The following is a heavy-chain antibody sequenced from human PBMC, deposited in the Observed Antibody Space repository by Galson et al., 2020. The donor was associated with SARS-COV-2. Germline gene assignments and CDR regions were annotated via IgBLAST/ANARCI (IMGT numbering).Heavy chain of an antibody. J-gene: IGHJ4*02. D-gene: IGHD3-10*01. V-gene: IGHV3-30*03. Sequence: TGGSLRLSCAASGFSFSTYALHWVRQAPGKGLEWVAVVSDDGTDEYYADSVKGRFTISRDNSKNTLYLQMNSLRSEDTAVYYCTRDKDGSGGYYGYYFKYWGQGTLVTVSS. CDR3: TRDKDGSGGYYGYYFKY. CDR2: VSDDGTDE. CDR1: GFSFSTYA.